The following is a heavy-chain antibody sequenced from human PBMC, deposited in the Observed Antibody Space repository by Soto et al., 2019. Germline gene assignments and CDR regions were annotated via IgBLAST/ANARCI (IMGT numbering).Heavy chain of an antibody. V-gene: IGHV1-18*01. CDR2: ISGYDGHT. D-gene: IGHD6-6*01. Sequence: QVQLVQSGPEVRKPGASVEVSCKTSGYSFTTYGISWVRQAPGQGLEWMGWISGYDGHTNYAQKLQDRVTMSTDTSTTTAYMELRSLRSDDTAVYYCGRVGSSSSPIDYWGPGTLVTVSS. CDR1: GYSFTTYG. J-gene: IGHJ4*02. CDR3: GRVGSSSSPIDY.